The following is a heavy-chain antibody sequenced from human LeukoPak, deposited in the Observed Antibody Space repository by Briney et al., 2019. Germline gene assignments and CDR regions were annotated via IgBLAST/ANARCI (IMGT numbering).Heavy chain of an antibody. CDR2: ISTSSSSI. V-gene: IGHV3-21*01. D-gene: IGHD4-17*01. CDR3: ARVAYGDSIGY. J-gene: IGHJ4*02. Sequence: GSLRLSCAASGFTFSSYSMNWVRQAPGKGLEWFSSISTSSSSIYYADSVKGRFTISRDNAKNSLYLQMNSLRAEDTAVYYCARVAYGDSIGYWGQGTLVTVSS. CDR1: GFTFSSYS.